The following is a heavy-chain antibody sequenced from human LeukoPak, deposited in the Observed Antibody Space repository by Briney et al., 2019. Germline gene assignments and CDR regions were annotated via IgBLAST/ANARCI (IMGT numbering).Heavy chain of an antibody. V-gene: IGHV7-4-1*02. CDR3: ARHPRGIAAADWFDP. J-gene: IGHJ5*02. D-gene: IGHD6-13*01. Sequence: ASVKVSCKASGYTFTSYAMNWVRQAPGQGLEWMGWINTNTGNPTYAQGFAGRFVFSLDTSVSTAYLQISSLKAEDTAVYYYARHPRGIAAADWFDPWGQGTLVTVSS. CDR1: GYTFTSYA. CDR2: INTNTGNP.